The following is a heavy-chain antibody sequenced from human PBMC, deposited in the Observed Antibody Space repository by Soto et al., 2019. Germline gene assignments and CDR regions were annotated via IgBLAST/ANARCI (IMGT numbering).Heavy chain of an antibody. J-gene: IGHJ6*02. CDR2: MNYSGCS. V-gene: IGHV4-34*01. Sequence: SETLSLTCSFSGDSVTSHYFTWIRQSPEKGLEWIGEMNYSGCSNYNPSLKSRVAISVDTSKNQFSLKLTSVTAADTAVYYCARGIPVLLWFGECYGMDVWGQGTTVTVSS. D-gene: IGHD3-10*01. CDR3: ARGIPVLLWFGECYGMDV. CDR1: GDSVTSHY.